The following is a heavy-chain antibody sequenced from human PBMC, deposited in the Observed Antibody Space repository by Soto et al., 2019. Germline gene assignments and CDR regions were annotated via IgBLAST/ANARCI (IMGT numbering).Heavy chain of an antibody. Sequence: SETLSLTCTVSGGSTSSDNYWSWIRQPPGKGPEWIGHIYYSGNTDYNPSLKSRLAISIDTSKNQFSLKLSSVTAADTAVYFCAREGGESSDGLYYFDSWGQGSLVTVSS. D-gene: IGHD3-16*01. V-gene: IGHV4-30-4*01. CDR3: AREGGESSDGLYYFDS. J-gene: IGHJ4*02. CDR2: IYYSGNT. CDR1: GGSTSSDNY.